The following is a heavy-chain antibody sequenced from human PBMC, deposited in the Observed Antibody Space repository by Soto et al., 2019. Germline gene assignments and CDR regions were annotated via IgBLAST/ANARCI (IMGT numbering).Heavy chain of an antibody. J-gene: IGHJ4*02. D-gene: IGHD6-6*01. CDR3: AKPEGAAPLQLVSDSGAALIN. Sequence: EVQLLESGGGLVQPGGSLRLSCAASGFTFSSYAMSWVRQAPGKGLEWVSAISGSGGSTYYADSVKGRFTISRDNSKNTLYLQMSSLRAEYTAVYYCAKPEGAAPLQLVSDSGAALINWGQGTLVTVSS. V-gene: IGHV3-23*01. CDR1: GFTFSSYA. CDR2: ISGSGGST.